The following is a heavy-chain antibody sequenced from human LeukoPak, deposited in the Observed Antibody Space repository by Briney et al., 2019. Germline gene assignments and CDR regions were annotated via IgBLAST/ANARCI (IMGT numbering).Heavy chain of an antibody. J-gene: IGHJ4*02. V-gene: IGHV3-23*01. CDR3: AKDRMVRGVVPYYSDY. CDR2: ISGTGDGT. CDR1: GSTFSTYD. Sequence: PGGSLRLSCAASGSTFSTYDLSWVRQAPGKGLEWVSGISGTGDGTYYADSVKGRFTISRDNSKNTLYLQMNSLRAEDTAVYYCAKDRMVRGVVPYYSDYWGQGTLVTVSS. D-gene: IGHD3-10*01.